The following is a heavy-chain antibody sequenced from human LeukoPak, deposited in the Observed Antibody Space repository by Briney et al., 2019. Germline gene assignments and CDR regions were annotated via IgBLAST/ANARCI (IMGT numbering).Heavy chain of an antibody. CDR3: ARARVVVAATYLDYYGMDV. CDR1: GGSFSGYY. J-gene: IGHJ6*02. CDR2: INHSGST. Sequence: SETLSLTCAVYGGSFSGYYWSWIRKPPGKGLEWIGEINHSGSTNYNPSLKSRVTISVDTPKNQFSLKLSSVTAADTAVYYCARARVVVAATYLDYYGMDVWGQGTTVTVSS. V-gene: IGHV4-34*01. D-gene: IGHD2-15*01.